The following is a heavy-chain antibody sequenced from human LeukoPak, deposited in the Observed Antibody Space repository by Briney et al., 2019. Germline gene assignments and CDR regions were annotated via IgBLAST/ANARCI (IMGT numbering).Heavy chain of an antibody. J-gene: IGHJ6*02. Sequence: PGGSLRLSCAASGFNFSSYGMQWVRQAPGKGLEWVAVMSDDGSTKYYADSVKGRFTISRDNSKNTLYLQMNSLRVEDSAVYYCARSIAVAGTYYYYGMDVWGQGTTVTVSS. V-gene: IGHV3-30*03. CDR1: GFNFSSYG. CDR3: ARSIAVAGTYYYYGMDV. CDR2: MSDDGSTK. D-gene: IGHD6-19*01.